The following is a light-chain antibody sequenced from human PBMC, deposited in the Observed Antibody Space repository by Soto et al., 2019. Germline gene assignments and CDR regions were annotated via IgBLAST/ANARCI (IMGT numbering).Light chain of an antibody. Sequence: QSALTQPRSVSGSPGQSVTISCTGTSSDIGNYKSVSWYQPYLGEAPKLMIYDVNKRSSGVPDRFSGSKSVHTASLTISVLQPEDEADYYFCSYAGCFSWVFGGGTKLTVL. CDR2: DVN. CDR1: SSDIGNYKS. V-gene: IGLV2-11*01. CDR3: CSYAGCFSWV. J-gene: IGLJ3*02.